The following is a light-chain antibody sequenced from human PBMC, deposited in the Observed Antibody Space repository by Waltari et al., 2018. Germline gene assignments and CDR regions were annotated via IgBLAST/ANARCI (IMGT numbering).Light chain of an antibody. CDR3: QSYDISLSAYV. CDR1: SSNIVAGCD. CDR2: VNN. V-gene: IGLV1-40*01. J-gene: IGLJ3*02. Sequence: QSVLTQPPSLSGAPGQRVTIHCAGDSSNIVAGCDGHWYQQFPGSAPRLLISVNNNRPSGVPDRFSASKSGTSASLAISGLQAQDEADYYCQSYDISLSAYVFGGGTKLTVL.